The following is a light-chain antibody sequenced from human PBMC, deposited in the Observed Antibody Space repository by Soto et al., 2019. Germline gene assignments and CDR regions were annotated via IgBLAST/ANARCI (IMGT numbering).Light chain of an antibody. CDR1: QSLSSSF. Sequence: EIVLTQSPGPLSLSPGERATLSCRASQSLSSSFLAWYQQKPGQAPRLFISATSTRATGIPDRFSGSGSVTDFTLTISRLEPEDFAVYYCQQFGISPWTFGQGTKVDIK. V-gene: IGKV3-20*01. J-gene: IGKJ1*01. CDR2: ATS. CDR3: QQFGISPWT.